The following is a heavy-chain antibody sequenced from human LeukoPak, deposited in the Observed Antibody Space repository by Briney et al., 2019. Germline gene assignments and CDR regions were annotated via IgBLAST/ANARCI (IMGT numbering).Heavy chain of an antibody. Sequence: GGSLRLSCAASGFTFDDYAMHWVRQAPGKGLEWVSLISGDGGSTYYADSVKGRFTISRDNSKNSLYLQMNSLRTEDTALYYCAKSTRRDGYNRDYYYYGMDVWGQGTTVSVSS. D-gene: IGHD5-24*01. CDR3: AKSTRRDGYNRDYYYYGMDV. CDR1: GFTFDDYA. CDR2: ISGDGGST. V-gene: IGHV3-43*02. J-gene: IGHJ6*02.